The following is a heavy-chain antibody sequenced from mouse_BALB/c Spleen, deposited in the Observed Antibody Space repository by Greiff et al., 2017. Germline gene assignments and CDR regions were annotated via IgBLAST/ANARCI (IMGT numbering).Heavy chain of an antibody. V-gene: IGHV2-6-7*01. D-gene: IGHD3-2*01. CDR1: GFSLNGYG. J-gene: IGHJ3*01. CDR2: IWGDGST. CDR3: ARVDSAGDQFAY. Sequence: VKLQESGPGLVAPSPSLSITCTVSGFSLNGYGVNWVRQPPGKGLEWLGMIWGDGSTDYNSALKSRLSISKDNSKSHVFLKMISLQTDDTARYYGARVDSAGDQFAYWGQGTLVTVSA.